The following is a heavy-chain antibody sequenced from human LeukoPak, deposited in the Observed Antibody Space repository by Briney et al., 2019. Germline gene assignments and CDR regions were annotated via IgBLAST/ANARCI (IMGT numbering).Heavy chain of an antibody. D-gene: IGHD2-2*01. Sequence: GGSLRLSCAASGFTFSSHAMSWVRQAPGKGLEWVSAISGSGGSTYYADSVKGRFTISRDNSKNTLYLQMNSLRAEDTAVYYCAKETDIVVVPAANFDYWGQGTLVTVSS. CDR3: AKETDIVVVPAANFDY. J-gene: IGHJ4*02. CDR1: GFTFSSHA. V-gene: IGHV3-23*01. CDR2: ISGSGGST.